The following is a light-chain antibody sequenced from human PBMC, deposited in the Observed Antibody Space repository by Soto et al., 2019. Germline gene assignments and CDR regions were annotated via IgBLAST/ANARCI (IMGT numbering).Light chain of an antibody. CDR2: EVS. Sequence: QSALTQPASVSGSPGQSITISCTGASSDVGGHNFVSWYQQHPGKAPKLIIYEVSKRPSGVSTRFSGSKSANTASLTISGLQAEDEADFYCATYTRNSACIFGAGTKLTVL. CDR1: SSDVGGHNF. V-gene: IGLV2-14*01. CDR3: ATYTRNSACI. J-gene: IGLJ2*01.